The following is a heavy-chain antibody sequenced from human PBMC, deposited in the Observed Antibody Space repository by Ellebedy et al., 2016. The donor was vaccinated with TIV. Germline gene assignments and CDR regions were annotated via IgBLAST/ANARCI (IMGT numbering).Heavy chain of an antibody. CDR3: ASRGVAVQGADY. CDR1: GVTFSSYW. V-gene: IGHV3-74*03. CDR2: INSDGSRT. Sequence: PGGSLRLSCAASGVTFSSYWMHWVRQAPGKGLVWVSLINSDGSRTTYADSVKGRFTISRDNAKNTLNLQMNSLRAEDPAVDYCASRGVAVQGADYWGQGTLVTVSS. J-gene: IGHJ4*02. D-gene: IGHD3-10*01.